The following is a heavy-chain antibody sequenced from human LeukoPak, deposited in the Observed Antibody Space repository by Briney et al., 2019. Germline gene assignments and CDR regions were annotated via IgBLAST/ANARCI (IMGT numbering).Heavy chain of an antibody. CDR2: ITNDGSST. Sequence: GGSLRLSCAASGLTFSSHWMHWVRQAPGKGLVWVSRITNDGSSTTYADSVKGRFAISRDNAKNSLYLQMNSLRDDDTAVYYCARDYRTGSYIDYWGQGILVTVSS. CDR1: GLTFSSHW. D-gene: IGHD3-10*01. V-gene: IGHV3-74*01. J-gene: IGHJ4*02. CDR3: ARDYRTGSYIDY.